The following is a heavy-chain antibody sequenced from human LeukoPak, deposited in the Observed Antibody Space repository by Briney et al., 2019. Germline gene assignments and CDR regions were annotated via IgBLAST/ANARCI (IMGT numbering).Heavy chain of an antibody. Sequence: GGSLRLSCAASGFTFSSYSTNWVRQAPGKGLEWVSSISSSSSYIYYADSVKGRFTISRDNAKNSLYLQMNSLRAEDTAVYYCARGLEMATIPYYFDYWGQGTLVTVSS. CDR2: ISSSSSYI. J-gene: IGHJ4*02. CDR1: GFTFSSYS. D-gene: IGHD5-24*01. CDR3: ARGLEMATIPYYFDY. V-gene: IGHV3-21*01.